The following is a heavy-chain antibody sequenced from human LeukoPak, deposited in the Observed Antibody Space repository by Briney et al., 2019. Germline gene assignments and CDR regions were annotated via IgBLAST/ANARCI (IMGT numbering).Heavy chain of an antibody. CDR1: GGSISSYY. J-gene: IGHJ4*02. D-gene: IGHD3-10*01. Sequence: SETLSLTCTVSGGSISSYYWSWLRQPPGKGLEWIGYIYYSGSTNYNPSLKSRVTISVDTSKNQFSLKLSSVTAADTAVYYCARATYGSGSYYNWGQGTLVTVSS. V-gene: IGHV4-59*01. CDR3: ARATYGSGSYYN. CDR2: IYYSGST.